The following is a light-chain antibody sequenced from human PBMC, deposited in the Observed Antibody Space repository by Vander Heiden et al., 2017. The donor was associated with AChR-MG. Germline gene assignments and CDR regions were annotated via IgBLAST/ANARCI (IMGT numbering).Light chain of an antibody. CDR2: GNI. CDR3: QSYDSSLWV. V-gene: IGLV1-40*01. Sequence: QSVLTQPPSVSGAPGQRVTISYTGSSPNIGAGYDVHWYQQLPGTAPKLLIYGNINRPSGVPDRFSGSKSGTSASLAITGLQAEDEADYYCQSYDSSLWVFGTGTKVTVL. J-gene: IGLJ1*01. CDR1: SPNIGAGYD.